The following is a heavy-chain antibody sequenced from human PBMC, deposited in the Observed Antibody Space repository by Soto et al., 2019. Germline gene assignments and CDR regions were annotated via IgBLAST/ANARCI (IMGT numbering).Heavy chain of an antibody. CDR1: GGSFGSSAYY. CDR2: INSSGST. CDR3: SRRAPRGFDP. V-gene: IGHV4-39*01. J-gene: IGHJ5*02. Sequence: SETLSLTCTVSGGSFGSSAYYWGWIRRAPGKGLEWIGSINSSGSTFSNPSLKSRVTLSVDTSKNQFSLKLTSVTAADTALYYCSRRAPRGFDPWGQGTLVTVSS.